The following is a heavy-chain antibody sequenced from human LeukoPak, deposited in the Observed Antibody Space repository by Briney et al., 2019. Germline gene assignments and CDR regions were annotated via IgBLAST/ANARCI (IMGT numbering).Heavy chain of an antibody. Sequence: GGSLRLSCAASGFTFSSYAMSWVRQAPGKGLEWVSAISGSGGSTYYADSVKGRFTISRDNSKNTLYLQMNSLRAEDTAVYYCAKELTTYDILTGYYGDAFDIWGQRTMVTVSS. CDR1: GFTFSSYA. CDR3: AKELTTYDILTGYYGDAFDI. J-gene: IGHJ3*02. CDR2: ISGSGGST. D-gene: IGHD3-9*01. V-gene: IGHV3-23*01.